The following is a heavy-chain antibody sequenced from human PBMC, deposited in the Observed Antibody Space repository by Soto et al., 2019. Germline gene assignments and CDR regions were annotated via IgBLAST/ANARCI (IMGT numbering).Heavy chain of an antibody. Sequence: GESRKISCKGSGYSFTSYWIGWVRQMPGKGLEWMGIIYPGDSDTRYSPSFQGQVTISADKSISTAYLQWSSLKASDTAMYYCARGAPIPNYYYYGMDVWGQGTTVTVSS. CDR1: GYSFTSYW. CDR3: ARGAPIPNYYYYGMDV. D-gene: IGHD2-21*01. J-gene: IGHJ6*02. V-gene: IGHV5-51*01. CDR2: IYPGDSDT.